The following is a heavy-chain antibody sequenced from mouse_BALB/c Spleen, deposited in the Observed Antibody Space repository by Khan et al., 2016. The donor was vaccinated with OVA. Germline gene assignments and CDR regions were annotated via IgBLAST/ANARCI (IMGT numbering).Heavy chain of an antibody. CDR1: GYSITSDYA. J-gene: IGHJ2*01. CDR3: ASGKLLLRYPDYFDY. D-gene: IGHD1-1*01. Sequence: EVKLLESRPGLLKPSQSLSLTCTVTGYSITSDYAWNWIRQFPGNQLEWMAYISYSGSTTYNPSLRSRISITRDTSKNQFFMQLNYVTTEDTATDYCASGKLLLRYPDYFDYWGQGTTLTVAS. CDR2: ISYSGST. V-gene: IGHV3-2*02.